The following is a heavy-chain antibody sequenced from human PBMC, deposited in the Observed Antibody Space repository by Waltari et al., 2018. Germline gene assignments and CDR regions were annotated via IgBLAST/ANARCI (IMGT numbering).Heavy chain of an antibody. Sequence: QVQLQQWGAGLLKPSETLSLTCAVYGGSFRGYYWSWLRQPPGKGLEWIGEINHKGRNNYNPSRQSRVTISVEPSKNQFSLKLSSVTAADPAVYYCARGIVRTYYDILTGYYNRYFDYWGQGTLVTVSS. CDR1: GGSFRGYY. CDR3: ARGIVRTYYDILTGYYNRYFDY. J-gene: IGHJ4*02. CDR2: INHKGRN. V-gene: IGHV4-34*01. D-gene: IGHD3-9*01.